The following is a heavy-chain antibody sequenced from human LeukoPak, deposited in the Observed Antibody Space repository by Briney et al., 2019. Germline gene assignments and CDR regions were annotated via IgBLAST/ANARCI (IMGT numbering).Heavy chain of an antibody. CDR3: ARAFTWGWGAFDI. Sequence: ASVKVSCKASGYTFTGYYMHWVRQAPGQGLEWMGWINPNSGGTNYAQKFQGRVTMTRDTSISTAYMELSRLRSDDTAVYYCARAFTWGWGAFDIWGQGTMVTVSS. CDR1: GYTFTGYY. J-gene: IGHJ3*02. V-gene: IGHV1-2*02. D-gene: IGHD7-27*01. CDR2: INPNSGGT.